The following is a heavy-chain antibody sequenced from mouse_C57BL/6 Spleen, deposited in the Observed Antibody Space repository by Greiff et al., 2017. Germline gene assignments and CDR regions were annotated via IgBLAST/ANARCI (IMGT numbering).Heavy chain of an antibody. CDR3: TYYYGGY. D-gene: IGHD1-1*01. J-gene: IGHJ2*01. CDR2: IDPENGDT. V-gene: IGHV14-4*01. CDR1: GFKIKDDY. Sequence: EVQLQQSGAELVRPGASVKLSCTASGFKIKDDYMHWVKQRPEQGLEWIGWIDPENGDTEYASKFQGKATITADTSSNTAYLQLSSLTSEDTAVYYCTYYYGGYWGQGTTLTVSS.